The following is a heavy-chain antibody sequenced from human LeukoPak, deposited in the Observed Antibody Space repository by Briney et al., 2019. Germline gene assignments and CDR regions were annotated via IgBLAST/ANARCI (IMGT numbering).Heavy chain of an antibody. J-gene: IGHJ6*02. CDR2: IKQDGSEK. Sequence: GGSLRLSCAASGFTFSSYWMSWVRQAPGKGLEWVANIKQDGSEKYYVDSMKGRFTISRDNAKNSLYLQMNSLRAEDTAVYYCARGSGYSSGWYYTWDYYYHGMDVRGQGTTVTVSS. CDR1: GFTFSSYW. V-gene: IGHV3-7*01. CDR3: ARGSGYSSGWYYTWDYYYHGMDV. D-gene: IGHD6-19*01.